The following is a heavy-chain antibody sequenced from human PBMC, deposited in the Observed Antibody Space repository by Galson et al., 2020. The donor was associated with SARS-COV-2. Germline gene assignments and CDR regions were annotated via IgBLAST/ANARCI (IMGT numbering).Heavy chain of an antibody. CDR3: ARDLGYYYDSSGLYNWFDP. CDR1: GYTFTGYY. J-gene: IGHJ5*02. D-gene: IGHD3-22*01. Sequence: ASVKVSCKASGYTFTGYYMHWVRQAPGQGLEWMGWINPNSGGTNYAQKFQGRVTMTRDTSISTAYMELSRLRSDDTAVYYCARDLGYYYDSSGLYNWFDPWGQGTLVTVSS. CDR2: INPNSGGT. V-gene: IGHV1-2*02.